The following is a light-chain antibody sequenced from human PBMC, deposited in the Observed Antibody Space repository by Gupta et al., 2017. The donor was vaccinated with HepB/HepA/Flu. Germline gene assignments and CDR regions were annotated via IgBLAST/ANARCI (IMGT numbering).Light chain of an antibody. CDR3: QQDGNSPRLT. CDR2: SAS. V-gene: IGKV3-20*01. CDR1: QTIRSDY. J-gene: IGKJ5*01. Sequence: EIVFTQSPGTLSLSPGERATLFCRASQTIRSDYLAWYQQQPGQAPRLLISSASIRATGIPDRFIGSGSGTNLTLTISRREAAEFAVYYCQQDGNSPRLTFGQGTRLEIK.